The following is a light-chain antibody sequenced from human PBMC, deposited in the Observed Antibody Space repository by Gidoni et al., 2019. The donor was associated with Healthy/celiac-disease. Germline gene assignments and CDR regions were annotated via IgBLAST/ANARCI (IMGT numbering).Light chain of an antibody. Sequence: QSVLTQPPSVSGAPGQRVPISCTGSSSNIGAGYDVHWYQQLPGTAPKLLIYANSDRPSGVPDRFSGSKSGTSASLAITGLQAEDEADYYCQSYDSSLSGPVVFGGGTKLTVL. J-gene: IGLJ2*01. V-gene: IGLV1-40*01. CDR2: ANS. CDR3: QSYDSSLSGPVV. CDR1: SSNIGAGYD.